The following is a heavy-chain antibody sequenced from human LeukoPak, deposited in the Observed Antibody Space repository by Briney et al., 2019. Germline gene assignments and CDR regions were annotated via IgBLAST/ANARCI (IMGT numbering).Heavy chain of an antibody. CDR1: GFPFSSYE. D-gene: IGHD5-24*01. CDR2: ISSSGSTI. Sequence: GGSLRLSCAASGFPFSSYEMNGVRQAPGKGLEWVLYISSSGSTIYYADSVKGRFTISRDNAKNSVYLQMNSLRAEDTAVYYCASFRRDGYNYWGQGTLVTVSS. V-gene: IGHV3-48*03. CDR3: ASFRRDGYNY. J-gene: IGHJ4*02.